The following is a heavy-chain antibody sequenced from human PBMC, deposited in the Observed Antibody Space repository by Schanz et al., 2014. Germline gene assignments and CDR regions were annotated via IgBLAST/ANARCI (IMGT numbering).Heavy chain of an antibody. J-gene: IGHJ4*02. CDR2: VRKKEFSDDTE. Sequence: EVELVESGGGLVQPGGSLRLSCAASGFSFSDHAMDWVRQAAGKGLEWVGRVRKKEFSDDTEEYAASVRGRFTISRDESKIVVNLQMNGLKADVTAMYYCVRERSASPGASLRSLVWLGRFDYWGQGALVTVSS. CDR1: GFSFSDHA. CDR3: VRERSASPGASLRSLVWLGRFDY. V-gene: IGHV3-72*01. D-gene: IGHD3-3*01.